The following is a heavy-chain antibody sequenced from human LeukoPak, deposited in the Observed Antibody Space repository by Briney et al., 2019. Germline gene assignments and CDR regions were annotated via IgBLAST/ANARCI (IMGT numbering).Heavy chain of an antibody. D-gene: IGHD5-24*01. J-gene: IGHJ4*02. V-gene: IGHV3-21*01. CDR3: ARDPEMATTLFDY. CDR2: ISSSSSYI. Sequence: GGSLRLSCAASGSTFSSYSMNWVRQAPGKGLEWVSSISSSSSYIYYADSVKGRFTISRDNAKNSLYLQMNSLRAEDTAVYYCARDPEMATTLFDYWGQGTLVTVSS. CDR1: GSTFSSYS.